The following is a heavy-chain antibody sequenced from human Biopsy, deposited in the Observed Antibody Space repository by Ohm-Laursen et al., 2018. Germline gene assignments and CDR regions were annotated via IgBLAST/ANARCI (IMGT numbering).Heavy chain of an antibody. D-gene: IGHD3-10*01. CDR3: ATVRGLVWFGELIA. Sequence: SVKVSCKVIGGPFSASGISWVRLAPGHGLEFVGGIIPIFQTTHYTQSFQGRVTIVSDKSTSTAYMELSSLRSNDTAIYYCATVRGLVWFGELIAWGQGTLVTVSS. CDR1: GGPFSASG. J-gene: IGHJ5*02. V-gene: IGHV1-69*06. CDR2: IIPIFQTT.